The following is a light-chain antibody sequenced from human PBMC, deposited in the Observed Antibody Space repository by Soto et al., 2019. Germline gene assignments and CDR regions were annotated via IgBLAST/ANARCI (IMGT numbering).Light chain of an antibody. V-gene: IGKV3-11*01. CDR3: QQRSNWPLT. Sequence: ETVLTQSPASLSLSPGERATLSCRASQSVGTYLAWYQQKPGQVPRLLIYDASNRATGIPGRFSGSGSGTDFTLTISSLEPEVFAVYYCQQRSNWPLTFGGGTTVEIK. J-gene: IGKJ4*01. CDR2: DAS. CDR1: QSVGTY.